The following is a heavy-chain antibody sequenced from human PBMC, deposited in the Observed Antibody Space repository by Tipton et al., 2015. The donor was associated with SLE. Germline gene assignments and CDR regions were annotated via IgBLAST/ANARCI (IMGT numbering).Heavy chain of an antibody. D-gene: IGHD6-19*01. CDR2: IRYDGRKK. Sequence: SLRLSCAASGFTFSIYDMHWVRQAPGKGLEWVTFIRYDGRKKDYGDSVKGRFTISRDNSKNTLYLQMNSLRAEDTAVYYCAKTLGGSGWYIGGLDYWGHGTLVAVSS. J-gene: IGHJ4*01. V-gene: IGHV3-30*02. CDR1: GFTFSIYD. CDR3: AKTLGGSGWYIGGLDY.